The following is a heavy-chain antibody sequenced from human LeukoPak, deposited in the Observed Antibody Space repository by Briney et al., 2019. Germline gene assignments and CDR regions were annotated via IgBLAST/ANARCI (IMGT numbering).Heavy chain of an antibody. D-gene: IGHD5-24*01. CDR2: ISGSVDST. CDR1: GFTISSYG. V-gene: IGHV3-23*01. Sequence: PGGSLRLSCKASGFTISSYGMSWVRQAPGKGLEWVSAISGSVDSTYYADSVKGRFTISRDSSKNTLYLQMNSLRAEDTAVYYCANRPRRDGYNPDYWGQGTLVTASS. CDR3: ANRPRRDGYNPDY. J-gene: IGHJ4*02.